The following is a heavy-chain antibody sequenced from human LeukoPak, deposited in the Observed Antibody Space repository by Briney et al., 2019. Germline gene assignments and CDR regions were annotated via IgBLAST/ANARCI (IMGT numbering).Heavy chain of an antibody. Sequence: GGSLRLSCAASGFTFSMNWVRQAPGKGLEWVSGISGSGGKTYFADSVKGRFTISRDNSKSTVYLQMNGLRGEDTAVYYCAKDLCGDCYPYYYAMDVWGQGTTVTVSS. CDR3: AKDLCGDCYPYYYAMDV. V-gene: IGHV3-23*01. CDR2: ISGSGGKT. D-gene: IGHD2-21*02. CDR1: GFTFS. J-gene: IGHJ6*02.